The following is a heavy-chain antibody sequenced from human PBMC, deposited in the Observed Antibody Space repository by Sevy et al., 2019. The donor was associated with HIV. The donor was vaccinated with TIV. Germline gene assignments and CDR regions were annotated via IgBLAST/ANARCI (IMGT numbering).Heavy chain of an antibody. Sequence: GGSLRLSCVASGFIFSSYDMNWVRQAPGKGLEWVSYISQTGTTIYYSDSVRGRFTISRDNARNSLFLQMNSLRAEDTAVYYCSRDLPPSATTVAHIDRWGQGTLVTVSS. CDR3: SRDLPPSATTVAHIDR. CDR2: ISQTGTTI. CDR1: GFIFSSYD. J-gene: IGHJ5*02. V-gene: IGHV3-48*03. D-gene: IGHD4-17*01.